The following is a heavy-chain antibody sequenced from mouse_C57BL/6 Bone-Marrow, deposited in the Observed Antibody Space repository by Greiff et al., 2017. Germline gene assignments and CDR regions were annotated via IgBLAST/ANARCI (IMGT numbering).Heavy chain of an antibody. Sequence: QVTLKVSGPGILQPSQTLSLTCSFSGFSLSTSGMGVGWIHQPSGNGLEWLAHIWWNDNKYYNTALKSRLTISKDTSNNQVFRKIASVDTADTATYYCARIADSKCAMDYWGQGTSVTVSS. D-gene: IGHD2-5*01. V-gene: IGHV8-11*01. CDR3: ARIADSKCAMDY. J-gene: IGHJ4*01. CDR1: GFSLSTSGMG. CDR2: IWWNDNK.